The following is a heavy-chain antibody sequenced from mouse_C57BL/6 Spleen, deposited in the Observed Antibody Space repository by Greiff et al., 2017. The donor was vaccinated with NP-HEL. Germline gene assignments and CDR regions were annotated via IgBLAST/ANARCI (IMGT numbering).Heavy chain of an antibody. CDR3: ARWGDGYYGWFAY. D-gene: IGHD2-3*01. V-gene: IGHV1-55*01. J-gene: IGHJ3*01. CDR2: IYPGSGST. CDR1: GYTFTSYW. Sequence: VQLQQSGAELVKPGASVKMSCKASGYTFTSYWITWVKQRPGQGLEWIGDIYPGSGSTNYNEKFKSKATLTVDTSSSTAYMQLSSLTSEVSAVYYCARWGDGYYGWFAYWGQGTLVTVSA.